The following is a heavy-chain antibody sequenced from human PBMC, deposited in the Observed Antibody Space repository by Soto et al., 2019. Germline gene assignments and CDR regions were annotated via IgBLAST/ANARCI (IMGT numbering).Heavy chain of an antibody. V-gene: IGHV1-3*01. J-gene: IGHJ4*02. CDR2: INAGNGNT. Sequence: ASVKVSCKASGYTFTSYAMHWVRQAPGQRLEWMGWINAGNGNTKYSQKFQGRVTITRDTSASTAYMELSSLRSEDTAVYYCVRSMITFGGVIVSYFDYWGQGTLVTVSS. CDR3: VRSMITFGGVIVSYFDY. CDR1: GYTFTSYA. D-gene: IGHD3-16*02.